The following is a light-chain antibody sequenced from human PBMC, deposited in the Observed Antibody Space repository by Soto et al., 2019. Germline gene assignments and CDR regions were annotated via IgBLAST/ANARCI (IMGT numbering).Light chain of an antibody. CDR2: DAS. Sequence: EIVLTQSPATLSLSPGERATLSCRASQSVSSYLAWYHQKPGQSPRLLIYDASNRAPGIPARFSGSGSGTHFTLTINSLESEDFAVYYCQQRSNWYTFGQGTKLEIK. V-gene: IGKV3-11*01. J-gene: IGKJ2*01. CDR1: QSVSSY. CDR3: QQRSNWYT.